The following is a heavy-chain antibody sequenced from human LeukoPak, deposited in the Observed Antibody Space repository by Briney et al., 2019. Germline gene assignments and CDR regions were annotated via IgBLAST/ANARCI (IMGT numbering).Heavy chain of an antibody. CDR1: GYTFTSYA. CDR2: INAGNGNT. V-gene: IGHV1-3*01. D-gene: IGHD3-10*01. Sequence: ASVKVSCKASGYTFTSYAMHWVRQAPGQRLEWMGWINAGNGNTKYSQKFQGRVTITADESTSTAYMELSSLRSEDTAVYYCASPSRPGELPYYFDYWGQGTLVTVSS. CDR3: ASPSRPGELPYYFDY. J-gene: IGHJ4*02.